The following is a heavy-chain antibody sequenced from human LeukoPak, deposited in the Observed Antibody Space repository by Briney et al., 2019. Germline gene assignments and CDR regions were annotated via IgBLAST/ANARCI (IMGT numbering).Heavy chain of an antibody. CDR2: ISAYKGNT. V-gene: IGHV1-18*01. CDR1: GYTFTSYG. Sequence: GASVKVSCKASGYTFTSYGISWVRQAPGQGLEWMGWISAYKGNTNYAQKLQGRVTMTTDTSTSTAYMELRSLRSDDTAVYYCARDCPYYYDSSGYCILHYWGQGTLVTVSS. D-gene: IGHD3-22*01. J-gene: IGHJ4*02. CDR3: ARDCPYYYDSSGYCILHY.